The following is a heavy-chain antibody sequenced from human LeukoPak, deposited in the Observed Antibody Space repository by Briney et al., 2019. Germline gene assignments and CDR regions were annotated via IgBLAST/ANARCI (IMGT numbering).Heavy chain of an antibody. CDR3: ARGIAARPQSWFDP. V-gene: IGHV1-69*05. J-gene: IGHJ5*02. D-gene: IGHD6-6*01. CDR2: IIPIFGTA. Sequence: VASVKVSCKASGGTFSSYAISWVRQAPGQGLGWMGGIIPIFGTANYAQKFQGRVTITTDESTSTAYMELSSLRSEDTAVYYCARGIAARPQSWFDPWGQGTLVTVSS. CDR1: GGTFSSYA.